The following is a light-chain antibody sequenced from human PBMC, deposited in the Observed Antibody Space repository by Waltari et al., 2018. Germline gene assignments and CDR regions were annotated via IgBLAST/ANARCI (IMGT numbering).Light chain of an antibody. Sequence: ELVMKQSPATLSVSPGERTTLSCRASQSVSSNLAWYQQKPGQAPRLLIYGASTRATGIPARFSGSGSGTEFTLTISSLQSEDFAVYYCQQYNNWPLFTFGPGTKVDIK. CDR2: GAS. V-gene: IGKV3D-15*01. CDR1: QSVSSN. J-gene: IGKJ3*01. CDR3: QQYNNWPLFT.